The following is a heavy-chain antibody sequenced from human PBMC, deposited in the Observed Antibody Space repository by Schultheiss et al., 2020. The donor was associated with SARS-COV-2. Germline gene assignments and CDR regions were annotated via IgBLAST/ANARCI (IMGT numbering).Heavy chain of an antibody. D-gene: IGHD1-26*01. V-gene: IGHV3-48*01. J-gene: IGHJ4*02. CDR3: ASLRYSGSYHPYFDY. Sequence: GGSLRLSCAASGFTFRSYWMSWVRQAPGKGLEWVSYISSSSSTIYYADSVKGRFTISRDNAKNSLYLQMNSLRAEDTAVYYCASLRYSGSYHPYFDYWGQGTLVTVSS. CDR2: ISSSSSTI. CDR1: GFTFRSYW.